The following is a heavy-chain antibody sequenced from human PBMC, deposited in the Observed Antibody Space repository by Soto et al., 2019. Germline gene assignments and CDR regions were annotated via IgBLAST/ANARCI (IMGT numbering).Heavy chain of an antibody. CDR2: IVPLFGTA. CDR3: ARQFDYETSGYYYAY. V-gene: IGHV1-69*13. D-gene: IGHD3-22*01. J-gene: IGHJ4*02. CDR1: GGTFNNYA. Sequence: SGKVACKAAGGTFNNYAIDWVRQVPGQGLEWMGGIVPLFGTANYAQKFEGRVTITADEATYTDYMELRSLRSEDTAVYYCARQFDYETSGYYYAYWGQGTLVTVSS.